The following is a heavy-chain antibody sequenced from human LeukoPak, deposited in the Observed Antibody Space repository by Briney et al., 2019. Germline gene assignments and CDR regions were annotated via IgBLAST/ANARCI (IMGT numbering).Heavy chain of an antibody. CDR2: IYYSGST. V-gene: IGHV4-59*12. Sequence: SETLSLTCTVSGGSISSYYWSWIRQPPGKGLEWIGYIYYSGSTNYNPSLKSRVTISVDTSKNQFSLKLSPVTAADTAVYYCARGAITIFGVVIIRGNWFDPWGQGTLVTVSS. J-gene: IGHJ5*02. CDR1: GGSISSYY. CDR3: ARGAITIFGVVIIRGNWFDP. D-gene: IGHD3-3*01.